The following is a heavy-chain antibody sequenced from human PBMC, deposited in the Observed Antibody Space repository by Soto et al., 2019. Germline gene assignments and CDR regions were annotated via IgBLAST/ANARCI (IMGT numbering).Heavy chain of an antibody. Sequence: TSETLSLTCTVSGGSISSYYWSWIRQPPGKGLEWIGYIYYSGSTNYNPSLKSRVTISVDTSKNQFSLKLSSVTAADTALYYCARTYGRNFDYWGQGTLATVSS. CDR1: GGSISSYY. D-gene: IGHD3-10*01. V-gene: IGHV4-59*01. CDR3: ARTYGRNFDY. J-gene: IGHJ4*02. CDR2: IYYSGST.